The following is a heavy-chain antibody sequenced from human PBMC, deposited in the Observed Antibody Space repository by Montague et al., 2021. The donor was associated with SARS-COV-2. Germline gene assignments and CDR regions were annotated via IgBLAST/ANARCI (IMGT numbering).Heavy chain of an antibody. CDR3: ARIPVGSKYYFDF. CDR1: GDSVSSNIAT. J-gene: IGHJ4*02. Sequence: CAISGDSVSSNIATWNWIRQSPSRGLEWLGRTYYRSKWYNGYAESVKSRITIDPDTSKHQFSLHLNSVTPEDTAVYYCARIPVGSKYYFDFWGQGTLATVSS. D-gene: IGHD2-2*01. CDR2: TYYRSKWYN. V-gene: IGHV6-1*01.